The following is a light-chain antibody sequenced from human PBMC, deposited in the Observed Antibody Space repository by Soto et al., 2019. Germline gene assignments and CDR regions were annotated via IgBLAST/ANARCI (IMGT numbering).Light chain of an antibody. CDR2: RTS. V-gene: IGKV3D-15*01. CDR1: QTISSN. CDR3: QHFGGTTFT. Sequence: ETVMTQSPATLSVPPGERATLSCRASQTISSNLAWYQQKPGQAPRLLMFRTSTRATGIPDRFSGSGSGTHFTLTISRLEPGDFAVYYCQHFGGTTFTFGQGTRLEN. J-gene: IGKJ5*01.